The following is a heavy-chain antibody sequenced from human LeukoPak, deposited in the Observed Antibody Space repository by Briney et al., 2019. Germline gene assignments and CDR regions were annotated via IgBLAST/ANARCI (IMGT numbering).Heavy chain of an antibody. Sequence: GGSLRLSCAASGFTFSSYAMSWVRQAPGKGLEWVSAISGSGGSTYYADSVKGRFTISRDNSKNTLYLQMNSLRAEDTAVYYCANGLPYGSGSYYTPTDYWGQGTLVTVSS. CDR2: ISGSGGST. J-gene: IGHJ4*02. CDR1: GFTFSSYA. V-gene: IGHV3-23*01. D-gene: IGHD3-10*01. CDR3: ANGLPYGSGSYYTPTDY.